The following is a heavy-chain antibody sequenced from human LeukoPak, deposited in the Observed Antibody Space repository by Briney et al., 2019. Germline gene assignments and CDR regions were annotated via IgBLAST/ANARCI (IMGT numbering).Heavy chain of an antibody. V-gene: IGHV1-18*01. D-gene: IGHD5-18*01. Sequence: ASLKVSCKASGYSFTSYGITWVRQAPGQGLEWMGWISAYNGNTNYAQKVQGRVTMTTDTSTSTAYMELRSLRSDDTAVYYCARGSGYIFLDYWGQGTLVTVSS. CDR2: ISAYNGNT. J-gene: IGHJ4*02. CDR1: GYSFTSYG. CDR3: ARGSGYIFLDY.